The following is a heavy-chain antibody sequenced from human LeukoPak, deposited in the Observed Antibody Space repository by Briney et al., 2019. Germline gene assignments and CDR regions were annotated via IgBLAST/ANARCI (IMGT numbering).Heavy chain of an antibody. Sequence: QTGGSLRLSCAASGFTFSSYSMNWVRQAPGKGLEWVSVIYSGGSTHYADSVKGRFIISRDNSKNTLYLQMNSLRAEDTAVYYCASRITVFGVVLYPYYYGMDVWGQGTTVTVSS. CDR3: ASRITVFGVVLYPYYYGMDV. J-gene: IGHJ6*02. V-gene: IGHV3-66*01. CDR1: GFTFSSYS. CDR2: IYSGGST. D-gene: IGHD3-3*01.